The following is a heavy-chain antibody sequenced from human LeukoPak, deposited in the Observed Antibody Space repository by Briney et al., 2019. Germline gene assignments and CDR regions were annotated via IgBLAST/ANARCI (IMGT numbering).Heavy chain of an antibody. CDR2: FRSEAYGETA. D-gene: IGHD1-1*01. V-gene: IGHV3-49*03. CDR3: TRDRGAYNLYDY. Sequence: GGSLRLSCTASGFTFGDYAMSWIRQAPGKGLEWVGFFRSEAYGETADYAASVKGRFTISRDDSKAIAYLQMNSLKTEDTAVYHCTRDRGAYNLYDYWGQGTLVTVSS. CDR1: GFTFGDYA. J-gene: IGHJ4*02.